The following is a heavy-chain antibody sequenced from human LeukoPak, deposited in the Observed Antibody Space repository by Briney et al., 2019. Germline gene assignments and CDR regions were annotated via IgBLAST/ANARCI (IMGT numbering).Heavy chain of an antibody. D-gene: IGHD4-11*01. CDR3: AKDRGLSVTEYYFDY. CDR1: GFTFSDYY. Sequence: GGSLRLSCAASGFTFSDYYMSWIRQAPGKGLEWISYISHRVSDVQYADSVKGRFTISRDNARNSLYLQMNGLRAEDTAVYYCAKDRGLSVTEYYFDYWGQGTLVTVSS. V-gene: IGHV3-11*01. J-gene: IGHJ4*02. CDR2: ISHRVSDV.